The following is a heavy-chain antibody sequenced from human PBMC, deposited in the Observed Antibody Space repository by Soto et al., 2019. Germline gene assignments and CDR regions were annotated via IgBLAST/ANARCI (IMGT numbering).Heavy chain of an antibody. J-gene: IGHJ6*03. CDR2: IKQDGSEK. D-gene: IGHD3-3*01. CDR3: ARASQQYDFWIGYYYYYMDV. Sequence: GSLRLSCAASGFTFSSYWMIWVRQAPGKGLEWVANIKQDGSEKYYVDSVKGRFTISRDNAKNSLYLQMNSLRAEDTAVYYCARASQQYDFWIGYYYYYMDVWGKGTTVTVSS. CDR1: GFTFSSYW. V-gene: IGHV3-7*01.